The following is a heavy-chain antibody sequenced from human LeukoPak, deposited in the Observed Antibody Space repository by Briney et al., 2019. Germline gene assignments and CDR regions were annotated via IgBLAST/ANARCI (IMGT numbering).Heavy chain of an antibody. CDR2: ISAYNGNT. CDR1: GYTFTSYA. V-gene: IGHV1-18*01. J-gene: IGHJ3*02. D-gene: IGHD2-2*01. CDR3: ARGAQWYCSSTSCHDAFDI. Sequence: ASVKVSCKASGYTFTSYAMHWVRQAPGQRLEWMGWISAYNGNTNYAQKLQGRVTMTTDTSTSTAYMELRSLRSDDTAVYYCARGAQWYCSSTSCHDAFDIWGQGTMVTVSS.